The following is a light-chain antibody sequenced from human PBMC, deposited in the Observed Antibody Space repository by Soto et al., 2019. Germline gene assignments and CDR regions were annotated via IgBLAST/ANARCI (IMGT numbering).Light chain of an antibody. CDR2: EVR. V-gene: IGLV2-14*01. Sequence: QSALTQPASVSGSPGQSITVSCTGTNTDVGGYNYVSWYQHRPGKAPRLMIYEVRNRLSGVSNRFSGSKSGNTASLTISGLQSEDEADYSCTSYTPTGALVFGSGTKLTVL. CDR1: NTDVGGYNY. J-gene: IGLJ3*02. CDR3: TSYTPTGALV.